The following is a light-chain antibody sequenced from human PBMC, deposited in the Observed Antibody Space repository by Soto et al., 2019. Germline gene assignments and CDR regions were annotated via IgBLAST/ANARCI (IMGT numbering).Light chain of an antibody. CDR3: QTWGTGIWV. Sequence: QLVLTQSPSASASLGASVKLTCTLSSGHSSYAIAWHQQQPEKGPRYLMKLNSDGSHSKGDGIPHRFSGSSSRAERYLTISRLQSEDEADYYCQTWGTGIWVFGGGTQLTVL. V-gene: IGLV4-69*01. CDR1: SGHSSYA. CDR2: LNSDGSH. J-gene: IGLJ3*02.